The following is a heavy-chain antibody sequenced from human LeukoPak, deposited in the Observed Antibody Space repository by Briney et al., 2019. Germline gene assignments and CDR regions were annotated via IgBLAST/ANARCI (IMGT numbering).Heavy chain of an antibody. CDR2: IYHSGST. J-gene: IGHJ4*02. Sequence: SETLSLTCTVSGYSISSGYYWGWIRQPPGKGLEWIGSIYHSGSTYYNPSLKSRVTISVDTSKNQFSLKLSSVTAADTAVYYCARHPHTYYYDSSGYPDNWGQGTLVTVSS. CDR3: ARHPHTYYYDSSGYPDN. D-gene: IGHD3-22*01. V-gene: IGHV4-38-2*02. CDR1: GYSISSGYY.